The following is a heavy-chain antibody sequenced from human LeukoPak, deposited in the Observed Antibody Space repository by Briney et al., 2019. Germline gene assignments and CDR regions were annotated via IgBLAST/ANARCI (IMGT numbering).Heavy chain of an antibody. V-gene: IGHV1-18*01. Sequence: GASVKVSCKASGYTFTSYGISWVRQAPGQGLEWMGWISAYNGNTNYAQKLQGRVTMTTDTSTSTAYMELRSLRSDVTAVYYCARDSIVVVPAVLDYWGQGTLVTVSS. D-gene: IGHD2-2*01. CDR2: ISAYNGNT. J-gene: IGHJ4*02. CDR3: ARDSIVVVPAVLDY. CDR1: GYTFTSYG.